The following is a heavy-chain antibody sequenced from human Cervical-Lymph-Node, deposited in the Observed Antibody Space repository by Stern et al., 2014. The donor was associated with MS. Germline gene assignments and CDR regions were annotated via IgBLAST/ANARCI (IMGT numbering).Heavy chain of an antibody. D-gene: IGHD2-15*01. Sequence: EMQLVESGGGLVQPGGSLRLSCVASGFTFSSYAINWVRQAPGKGLQWVSAIVAGGNRTYYADSVKGRFTISRDNSKNTVYLQLSSLSAEDTAVYFCALLATPTDYWGQGTLVTVSS. V-gene: IGHV3-23*04. CDR2: IVAGGNRT. CDR3: ALLATPTDY. J-gene: IGHJ4*02. CDR1: GFTFSSYA.